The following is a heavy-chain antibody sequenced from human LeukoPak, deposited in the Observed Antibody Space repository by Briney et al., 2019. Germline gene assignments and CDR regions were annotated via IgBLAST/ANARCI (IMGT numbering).Heavy chain of an antibody. D-gene: IGHD3-16*01. CDR3: ARAGGKSGWLDP. V-gene: IGHV4-59*01. CDR1: GGSISSYY. J-gene: IGHJ5*02. Sequence: PSETLSLTCTVSGGSISSYYWSWIRQPPGKGLEWIGYIYYSGSTNYNPSLKSRVTISVDTSKNQFSLKLSSVTAADTAVYYCARAGGKSGWLDPWGQGTLVTVSS. CDR2: IYYSGST.